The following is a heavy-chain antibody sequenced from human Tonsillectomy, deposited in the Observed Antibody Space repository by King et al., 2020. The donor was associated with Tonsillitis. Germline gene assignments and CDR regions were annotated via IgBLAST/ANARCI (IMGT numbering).Heavy chain of an antibody. CDR2: ISWNSGRI. CDR1: GFTFDDYA. J-gene: IGHJ6*02. Sequence: DVQLVESGGGLVQPGRSLRLSCAASGFTFDDYAMHWVRQAPGKGLEWVSGISWNSGRIGYADSVKGRFTISRDTAKNSLYLQMNSLRAEDTAWYYCAKDMDSGSYSHYYYGMDVWGQGTTVTVSS. V-gene: IGHV3-9*01. D-gene: IGHD3-10*01. CDR3: AKDMDSGSYSHYYYGMDV.